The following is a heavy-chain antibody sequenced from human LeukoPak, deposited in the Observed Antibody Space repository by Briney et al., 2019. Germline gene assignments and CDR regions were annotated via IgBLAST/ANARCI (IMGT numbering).Heavy chain of an antibody. CDR1: GYTFTSYG. CDR3: AASPGGWGWFDP. D-gene: IGHD6-19*01. V-gene: IGHV1-18*01. Sequence: ASVKVSCKASGYTFTSYGISWVRQAPGQGLEWMGWISAYNGNTNYAQKLQGRVTMTTDTSTSTVYMELSSLRSEDTAVYYCAASPGGWGWFDPWGQGTLVTVSS. J-gene: IGHJ5*02. CDR2: ISAYNGNT.